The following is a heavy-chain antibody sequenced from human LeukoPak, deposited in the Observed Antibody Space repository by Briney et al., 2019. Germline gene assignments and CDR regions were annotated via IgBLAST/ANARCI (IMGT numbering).Heavy chain of an antibody. D-gene: IGHD1/OR15-1a*01. Sequence: SETLSLACTVSGGSISSSSYYWGSIRQPPGKGLEWIGSIYYSGSTYYNPSLKSRVTISVDTSKNQFSLKLSSVTAADTAVYYCARLPNWNKYYFDYWGQGTLVTVSS. J-gene: IGHJ4*02. CDR3: ARLPNWNKYYFDY. CDR1: GGSISSSSYY. V-gene: IGHV4-39*01. CDR2: IYYSGST.